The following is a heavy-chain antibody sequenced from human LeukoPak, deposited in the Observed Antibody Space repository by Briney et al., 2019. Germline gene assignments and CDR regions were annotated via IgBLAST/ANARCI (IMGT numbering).Heavy chain of an antibody. CDR1: GGSISSSSYY. CDR3: ARVPYYDFWSGYYTSYYYYYYMDV. Sequence: SETLSLTCTVSGGSISSSSYYWGWIRQPPGKGLEWIGEIYHSGSTNYNPSLKSRVTISVDKSKNQFSLKLSSVTAADTAVYYCARVPYYDFWSGYYTSYYYYYYMDVWGKGTTVTVSS. V-gene: IGHV4-39*07. D-gene: IGHD3-3*01. J-gene: IGHJ6*03. CDR2: IYHSGST.